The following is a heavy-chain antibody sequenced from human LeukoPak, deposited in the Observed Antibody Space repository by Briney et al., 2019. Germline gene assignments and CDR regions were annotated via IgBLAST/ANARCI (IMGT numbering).Heavy chain of an antibody. Sequence: GGSLRLSCAASGFTFSNYGMHWVRQAPGKGLEWLAFIRYDGSIKYYADSVKGRFTISRENSRNTLYLQMNSLRAEDTAVYYCAKDSIQGDTALDYWGQGTLVTVSS. CDR2: IRYDGSIK. CDR3: AKDSIQGDTALDY. D-gene: IGHD5-18*01. V-gene: IGHV3-30*02. CDR1: GFTFSNYG. J-gene: IGHJ4*02.